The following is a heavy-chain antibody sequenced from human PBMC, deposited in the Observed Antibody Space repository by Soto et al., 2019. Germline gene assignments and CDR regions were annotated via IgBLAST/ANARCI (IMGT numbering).Heavy chain of an antibody. D-gene: IGHD2-8*01. V-gene: IGHV1-2*02. CDR3: ARNGGGYESSGRNTCYYYYGMDV. CDR2: INPKSGGT. Sequence: ASVKVSCKASGYTFSGYYMHWVRQAPGQGLEWMGWINPKSGGTKYAQKFQGRVTMTTDTSTSTAYMELSSLRSEDTAVYYCARNGGGYESSGRNTCYYYYGMDVWGQGTTVTVSS. CDR1: GYTFSGYY. J-gene: IGHJ6*02.